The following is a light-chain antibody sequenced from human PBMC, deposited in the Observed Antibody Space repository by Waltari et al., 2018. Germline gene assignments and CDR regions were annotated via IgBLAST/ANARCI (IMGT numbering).Light chain of an antibody. J-gene: IGKJ1*01. CDR2: DAS. CDR3: QQRSNWPT. Sequence: EIVLTQSPATLSLSPGERATLTCRASQSVSSYLAWYQQKPGQAPRRLIYDASNRATGIPARFIGSGSGTDFTLTISSLEPEDFAVYYCQQRSNWPTFGQGTKVEIK. CDR1: QSVSSY. V-gene: IGKV3-11*01.